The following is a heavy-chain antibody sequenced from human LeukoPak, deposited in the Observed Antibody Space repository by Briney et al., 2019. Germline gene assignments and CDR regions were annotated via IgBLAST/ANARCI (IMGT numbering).Heavy chain of an antibody. CDR2: ISSNGATT. D-gene: IGHD3-22*01. J-gene: IGHJ4*02. CDR3: ARDPPYYYDHDDY. Sequence: GGSLRLSCSASGFTFNRFYLHWVRQAPGKGLEFVSHISSNGATTYYADSVKGRFTISRDNSKNTLYLQMNSLRAEDTAVYYCARDPPYYYDHDDYWGQGTLVTVSS. CDR1: GFTFNRFY. V-gene: IGHV3-64*04.